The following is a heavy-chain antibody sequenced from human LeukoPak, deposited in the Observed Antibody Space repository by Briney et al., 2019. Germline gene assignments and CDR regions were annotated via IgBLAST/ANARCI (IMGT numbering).Heavy chain of an antibody. CDR2: ISGSGGST. CDR1: GFTFSSYA. J-gene: IGHJ5*02. CDR3: AKAYWGSDWFDP. V-gene: IGHV3-23*01. Sequence: PGGSLRLSCAASGFTFSSYAMSWVRQAPGKGLEWVSAISGSGGSTYYADSVKGRFAISRDNSKNTLYLQMNSLRAEDTAVYYCAKAYWGSDWFDPWGQGTLVTVSS. D-gene: IGHD3-16*01.